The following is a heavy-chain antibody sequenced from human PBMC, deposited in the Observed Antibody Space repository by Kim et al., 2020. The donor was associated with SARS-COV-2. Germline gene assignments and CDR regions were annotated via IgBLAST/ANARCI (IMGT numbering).Heavy chain of an antibody. CDR3: SSSTVGAYFDY. D-gene: IGHD1-26*01. J-gene: IGHJ4*02. CDR2: IHDAGST. Sequence: GGSLRLSCAVSGSSVRSSYMTWVRQAPGKGLEWVSAIHDAGSTYYADSVKGRFTISRDIPKDTLYLQMNSLRAEDTAVYYCSSSTVGAYFDYWGQGSLVTVPS. V-gene: IGHV3-53*01. CDR1: GSSVRSSY.